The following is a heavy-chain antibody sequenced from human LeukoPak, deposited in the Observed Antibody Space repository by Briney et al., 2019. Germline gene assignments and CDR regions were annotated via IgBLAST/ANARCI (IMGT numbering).Heavy chain of an antibody. V-gene: IGHV1-69*04. CDR3: ARDVDTASGYYYGMDV. CDR1: GGTFSSYA. CDR2: IIPILGIA. J-gene: IGHJ6*02. Sequence: GSSVTVSCKASGGTFSSYAISWVRQAPGQRLEWMGRIIPILGIANYAQKFQGRVTITADKSTSTAYMELSSLRSEDTGVYYCARDVDTASGYYYGMDVWGQGTTVTVSS. D-gene: IGHD5-18*01.